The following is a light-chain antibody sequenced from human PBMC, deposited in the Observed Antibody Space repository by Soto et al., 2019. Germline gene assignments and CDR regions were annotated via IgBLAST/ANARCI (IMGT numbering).Light chain of an antibody. J-gene: IGKJ4*01. Sequence: DIQMTQSPSTLSASVGDRFTITCRASQSISKWLDWYQKKTGRAPNLLISDASTLESGVPPRLSGSGSGTELTITISNMKNDDCATYYCQQYNDYSLTFGGGTKVDIK. CDR2: DAS. V-gene: IGKV1-5*01. CDR3: QQYNDYSLT. CDR1: QSISKW.